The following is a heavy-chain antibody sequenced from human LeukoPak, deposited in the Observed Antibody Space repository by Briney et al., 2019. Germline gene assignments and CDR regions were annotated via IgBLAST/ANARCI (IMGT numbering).Heavy chain of an antibody. CDR1: GYAFTSYG. V-gene: IGHV1-18*01. D-gene: IGHD3-16*01. CDR3: ARGGYDYIWGRSGDY. J-gene: IGHJ4*02. CDR2: ISGYNGDT. Sequence: GASVKVSCKASGYAFTSYGINWVRQAPGQGPEWMGWISGYNGDTTYAQKIQGRVTMTTDTSTSIVYMELGSLRSDDTAVYYCARGGYDYIWGRSGDYWGQGTLVTVSS.